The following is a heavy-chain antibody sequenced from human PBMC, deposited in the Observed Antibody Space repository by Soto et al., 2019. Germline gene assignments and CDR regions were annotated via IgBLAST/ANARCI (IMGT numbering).Heavy chain of an antibody. D-gene: IGHD5-18*01. CDR3: AKGFSYSVIDY. Sequence: QVHLVESGGGVVQPGRSLRLSCAASGFIFSAYGMHWVRQAPGKGLEWVAVISYDGSNKYYADSVKGRFTISRDNSKNTLYLQMSSLRAEDTAVYYCAKGFSYSVIDYWGQGTLVTVSS. CDR2: ISYDGSNK. CDR1: GFIFSAYG. J-gene: IGHJ4*02. V-gene: IGHV3-30*18.